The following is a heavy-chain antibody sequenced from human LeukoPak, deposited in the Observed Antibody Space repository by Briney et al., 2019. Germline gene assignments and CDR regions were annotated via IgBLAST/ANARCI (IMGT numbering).Heavy chain of an antibody. Sequence: GGSLRLSCAASGFIFSNYGMHWVRQAPGKGLEWVAVTSYDGSNKHYADSVKGRFIISRDTAKNTLYLQMSSLRVEDTAVYYCAKAKMVAADGYQYYYGMDVWGKGTTVTVSS. CDR2: TSYDGSNK. CDR3: AKAKMVAADGYQYYYGMDV. CDR1: GFIFSNYG. J-gene: IGHJ6*04. D-gene: IGHD2-15*01. V-gene: IGHV3-30*18.